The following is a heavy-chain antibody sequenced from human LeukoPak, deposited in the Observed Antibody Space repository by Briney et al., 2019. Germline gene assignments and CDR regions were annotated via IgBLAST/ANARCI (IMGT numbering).Heavy chain of an antibody. CDR3: ARDAKAVTHYMDV. V-gene: IGHV3-7*01. CDR1: GFTFSSYW. J-gene: IGHJ6*03. D-gene: IGHD4-23*01. Sequence: GGSLRLSCAASGFTFSSYWMSWDRQAPGKGLEWVVNIKQDGSEKDYVDSVKGRFTISRDNAKNSLYLQMNSLRAEDTAVYYCARDAKAVTHYMDVWGKGTTVTVSS. CDR2: IKQDGSEK.